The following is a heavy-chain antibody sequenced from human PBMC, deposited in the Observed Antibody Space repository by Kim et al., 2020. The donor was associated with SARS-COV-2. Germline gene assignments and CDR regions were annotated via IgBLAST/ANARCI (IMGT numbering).Heavy chain of an antibody. J-gene: IGHJ6*02. Sequence: SVKVSCKASGGTFSSYAISWVRQAPGQGLEWMGGIIPIFGTANYAQKFQGRVTITADESTSTAYMELSSLRFEDTAVYYCAAPYSSGDYYYYYGMDVWGQGTTVTVSS. CDR3: AAPYSSGDYYYYYGMDV. D-gene: IGHD5-18*01. V-gene: IGHV1-69*13. CDR2: IIPIFGTA. CDR1: GGTFSSYA.